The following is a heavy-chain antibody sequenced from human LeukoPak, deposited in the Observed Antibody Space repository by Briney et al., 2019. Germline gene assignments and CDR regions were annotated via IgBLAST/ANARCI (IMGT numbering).Heavy chain of an antibody. CDR3: ARRALFGDSGYDYNWFDP. J-gene: IGHJ5*02. Sequence: ASVKLSCKASGYTFTSYGISWVRQAPGPGLEWMGWISAYNGNTNYAQKLQGRVTMTTDTSTSTAYMELRSLRSDDTAVYYCARRALFGDSGYDYNWFDPWGQGTLVTVSS. V-gene: IGHV1-18*01. CDR2: ISAYNGNT. CDR1: GYTFTSYG. D-gene: IGHD5-12*01.